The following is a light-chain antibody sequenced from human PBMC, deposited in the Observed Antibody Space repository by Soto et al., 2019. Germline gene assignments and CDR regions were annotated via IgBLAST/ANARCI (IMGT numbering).Light chain of an antibody. CDR2: EVS. CDR3: SSYTTSSNYV. J-gene: IGLJ1*01. Sequence: QSVLTQPASVSGSPGQPITISSTGPSSDVGSYNFVSWYQQLPGKAPKLMIYEVSNRPSGVSNRFSGSKSGNTASLTISGLQAEDEADYYCSSYTTSSNYVFGSGTKVTVL. CDR1: SSDVGSYNF. V-gene: IGLV2-14*01.